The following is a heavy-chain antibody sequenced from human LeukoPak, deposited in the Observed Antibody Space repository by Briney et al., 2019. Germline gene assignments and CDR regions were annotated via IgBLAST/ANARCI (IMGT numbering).Heavy chain of an antibody. D-gene: IGHD3-10*01. CDR1: GFTSSGYE. V-gene: IGHV3-48*03. Sequence: GGSLRLSCAASGFTSSGYEMTWVRQAPGKGLEWISYISKNGDVIYYSDSVKGRFTISRDNAKNSLYLQMNSLRAEDTAVYFCARDYYGDDHWGQGTLVTVSS. CDR3: ARDYYGDDH. CDR2: ISKNGDVI. J-gene: IGHJ4*02.